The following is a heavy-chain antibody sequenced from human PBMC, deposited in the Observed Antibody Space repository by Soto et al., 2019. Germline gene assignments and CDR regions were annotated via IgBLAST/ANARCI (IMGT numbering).Heavy chain of an antibody. CDR2: IYYRGST. CDR1: VGSISISNYY. D-gene: IGHD3-22*01. J-gene: IGHJ3*02. CDR3: AGHFYDGSGFYYLGHAFDI. Sequence: PSETLSITCTFSVGSISISNYYGGWIRQPPGKGREWIGSIYYRGSTYYNPSLKSRITISVDTSKNQFSLKLSSVTAADTAVYYCAGHFYDGSGFYYLGHAFDIWGQGTMVTVSS. V-gene: IGHV4-39*01.